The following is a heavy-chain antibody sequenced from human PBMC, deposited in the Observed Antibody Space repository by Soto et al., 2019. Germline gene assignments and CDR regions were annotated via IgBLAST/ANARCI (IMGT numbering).Heavy chain of an antibody. CDR2: INPSGGST. Sequence: ASVKVSCKASGYTFTSYYIHWVRQAPGQGPEWMGLINPSGGSTKFAQKFQGRVTMTRDTSTSTVYMELSSLRSEDTAVYYCARGGIVGATVPTSYLHYWGQGALVTVSS. D-gene: IGHD1-26*01. CDR3: ARGGIVGATVPTSYLHY. J-gene: IGHJ4*02. CDR1: GYTFTSYY. V-gene: IGHV1-46*01.